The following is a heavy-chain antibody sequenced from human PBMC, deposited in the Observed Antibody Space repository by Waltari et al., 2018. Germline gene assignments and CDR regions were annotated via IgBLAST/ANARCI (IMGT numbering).Heavy chain of an antibody. Sequence: EVQLLESGGGLVQPGGSLRLSCAASGFTFSSYAMSWVRQAPGKGLEWVSAISGSGGSTYYADSVKGRFTISRDNSKNTLYLQMNSLRAEDTAVYYCARGGNKRRDGYNYDYWGQGTLVTVSS. J-gene: IGHJ4*02. V-gene: IGHV3-23*01. D-gene: IGHD5-12*01. CDR2: ISGSGGST. CDR3: ARGGNKRRDGYNYDY. CDR1: GFTFSSYA.